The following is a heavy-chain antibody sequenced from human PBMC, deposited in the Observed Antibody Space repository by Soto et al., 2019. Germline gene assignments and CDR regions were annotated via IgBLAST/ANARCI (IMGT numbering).Heavy chain of an antibody. CDR2: IFSNDEK. V-gene: IGHV2-26*01. CDR1: GFSLNNARMG. J-gene: IGHJ2*01. Sequence: QVTLKESGPVLVKPTETLTLTCIVSGFSLNNARMGVSWIRQPPGKALEWLAHIFSNDEKSYSSSLKSRLTISKDTSKTQVVLTMINMDPVDTATYYCARIWGWRWYFDLWGRGTLVTVSS. D-gene: IGHD3-16*01. CDR3: ARIWGWRWYFDL.